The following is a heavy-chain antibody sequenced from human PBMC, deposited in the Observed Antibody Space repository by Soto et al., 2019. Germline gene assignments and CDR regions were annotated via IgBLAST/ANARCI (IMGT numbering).Heavy chain of an antibody. CDR3: AKDAEDIVIMVYGSGWFDP. V-gene: IGHV3-23*01. CDR1: GFTFSSYA. Sequence: PGGSLRLSCAASGFTFSSYAMSWVRQAPGKGLEWVSAISGSGGSTYYADSVKGRFTISRDNSKNTLYLQMNSLRAEDTAVYYCAKDAEDIVIMVYGSGWFDPWGQGTLVTVSS. J-gene: IGHJ5*02. CDR2: ISGSGGST. D-gene: IGHD2-8*01.